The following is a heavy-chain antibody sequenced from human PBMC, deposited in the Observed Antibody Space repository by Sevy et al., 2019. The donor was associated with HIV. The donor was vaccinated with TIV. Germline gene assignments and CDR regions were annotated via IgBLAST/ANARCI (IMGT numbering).Heavy chain of an antibody. CDR2: MSPNSGNT. Sequence: ASVKVSCRASGYTFTSYDINWVLQATGQGLEWMGWMSPNSGNTGYAQKFQGRVTMTRNTSISTAYMELSSLRSEDTAVYYCARFLSTSYYYYYAMDVWGQGTTVTVSS. D-gene: IGHD2-2*01. J-gene: IGHJ6*02. CDR1: GYTFTSYD. V-gene: IGHV1-8*01. CDR3: ARFLSTSYYYYYAMDV.